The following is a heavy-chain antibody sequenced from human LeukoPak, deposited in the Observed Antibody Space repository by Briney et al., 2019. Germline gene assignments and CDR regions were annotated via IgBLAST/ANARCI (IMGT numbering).Heavy chain of an antibody. CDR3: ARDLFNYYFDY. CDR2: IKQYGSEK. D-gene: IGHD5-24*01. J-gene: IGHJ4*02. CDR1: GFTFSVYW. Sequence: PGGSLRLSCAASGFTFSVYWMHWVRQAPGKGLEWVAKIKQYGSEKYYVDSVKGRFTISRDNAKNSLSLQMNSLRAEDTAVYYCARDLFNYYFDYWDQGTLVAVSS. V-gene: IGHV3-7*01.